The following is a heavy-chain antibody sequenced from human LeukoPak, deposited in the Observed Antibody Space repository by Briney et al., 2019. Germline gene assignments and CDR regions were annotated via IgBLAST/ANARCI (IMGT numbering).Heavy chain of an antibody. CDR1: GFTFSDYW. J-gene: IGHJ4*02. Sequence: PGGSLRLSCAVSGFTFSDYWMTWVRQAPGKGLEWVAFIRYDGSNKYYADSVKGRFTISRDNSKNTLYLQMNSLRAEDTAVYYCAKGAVGARLGPFDYWGQGTLVTVSS. V-gene: IGHV3-30*02. CDR3: AKGAVGARLGPFDY. D-gene: IGHD1-26*01. CDR2: IRYDGSNK.